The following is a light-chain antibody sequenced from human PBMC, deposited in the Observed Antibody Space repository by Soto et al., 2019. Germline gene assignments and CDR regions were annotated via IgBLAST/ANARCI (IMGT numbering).Light chain of an antibody. CDR1: QSIRSER. CDR3: QEYGSLSWT. Sequence: EIVLTQSPDTLSLSPGERATLSCRASQSIRSERLAWYQQKPGQAPRLVIFDASNRASGMPERFSGTGSGTDFTLTISRLEPEDFAVYYCQEYGSLSWTFGQGTKVDIK. CDR2: DAS. V-gene: IGKV3-20*01. J-gene: IGKJ1*01.